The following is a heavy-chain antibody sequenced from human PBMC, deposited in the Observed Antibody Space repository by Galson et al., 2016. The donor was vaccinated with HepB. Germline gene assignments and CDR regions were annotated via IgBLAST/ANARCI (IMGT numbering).Heavy chain of an antibody. V-gene: IGHV5-51*01. CDR1: GYRFTTYW. D-gene: IGHD6-19*01. CDR3: ARGNGGWYFDY. CDR2: IYPSDSDT. Sequence: QSGAEVKKPGDSLKISCKGSGYRFTTYWIAWVRQMPGKGLEWMGIIYPSDSDTTYSPSFQGQVTISADKSITTAYLQWSSLKASDTAMYYCARGNGGWYFDYWGQGTLVIVSS. J-gene: IGHJ4*02.